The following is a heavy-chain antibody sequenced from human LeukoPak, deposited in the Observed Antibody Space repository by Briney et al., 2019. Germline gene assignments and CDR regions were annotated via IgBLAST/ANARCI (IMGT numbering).Heavy chain of an antibody. CDR3: ARASRSWFDP. J-gene: IGHJ5*02. Sequence: SETLSHTCAVYGGSFSGYYWSWIRQPPGKGLEWIGEINHSGSTNYNPSLKSRVTISVDTSKNQFSLKLSSVTAADTAVYYCARASRSWFDPWGQGTLVTVSS. CDR1: GGSFSGYY. CDR2: INHSGST. V-gene: IGHV4-34*01.